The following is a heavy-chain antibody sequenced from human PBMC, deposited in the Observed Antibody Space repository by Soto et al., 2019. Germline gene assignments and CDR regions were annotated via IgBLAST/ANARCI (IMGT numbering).Heavy chain of an antibody. V-gene: IGHV4-4*02. CDR2: IYHSGST. CDR3: ARMIWFGELLYDGMDV. CDR1: GGSISSSNW. J-gene: IGHJ6*02. Sequence: SETLSLTCAVSGGSISSSNWWSWVRQPPGKGLEWIGEIYHSGSTNYNPSLKSRVTISVDKSKNQFSLKPSSVTAADTAMYYCARMIWFGELLYDGMDVWGQGTTVTVSS. D-gene: IGHD3-10*01.